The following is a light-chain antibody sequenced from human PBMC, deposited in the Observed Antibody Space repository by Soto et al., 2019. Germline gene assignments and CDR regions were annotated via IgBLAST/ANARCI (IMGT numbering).Light chain of an antibody. V-gene: IGLV2-14*01. CDR1: SSDVGGYNY. Sequence: QSALTQPASVSESPGQSITISCTGSSSDVGGYNYVSWYQQHPGKAPKLMIYDVTNRPSGVSNRFSGSKSGNTASLTISGLQVEDEADYYCSSYTSSSTPYVFGTGTKVTVL. CDR3: SSYTSSSTPYV. CDR2: DVT. J-gene: IGLJ1*01.